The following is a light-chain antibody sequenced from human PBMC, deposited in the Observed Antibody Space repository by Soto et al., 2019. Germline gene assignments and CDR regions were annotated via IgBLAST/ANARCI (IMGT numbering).Light chain of an antibody. CDR2: DDS. CDR1: HNLNSW. CDR3: QQYGSPWT. Sequence: QVSQSPATVSASVGDRVSITCRASHNLNSWLAWSKQKPGKAPYIWIYDDSNLESGVQSRFRGSGSGTDFTLTISRLAPEDFAVYYCQQYGSPWTFGQGTKV. J-gene: IGKJ1*01. V-gene: IGKV1-5*01.